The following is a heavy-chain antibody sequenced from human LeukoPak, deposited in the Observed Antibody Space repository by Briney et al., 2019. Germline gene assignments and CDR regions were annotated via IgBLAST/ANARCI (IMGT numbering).Heavy chain of an antibody. Sequence: PGGSLRLSCAASGFTFSRYWMSWVRQVPGKGLEWVANIKQDGSEKYYVDSVEGRFTISRDNAKNSLYLQMKNLRVEDTAVFYCARDWAYSYGYQDYYYGMDVWGQGTTVTVSS. CDR1: GFTFSRYW. J-gene: IGHJ6*02. D-gene: IGHD5-18*01. CDR3: ARDWAYSYGYQDYYYGMDV. V-gene: IGHV3-7*01. CDR2: IKQDGSEK.